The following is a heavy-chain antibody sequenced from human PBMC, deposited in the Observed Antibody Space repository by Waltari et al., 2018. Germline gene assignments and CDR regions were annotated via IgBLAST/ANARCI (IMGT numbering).Heavy chain of an antibody. D-gene: IGHD5-12*01. CDR2: ISYSGAT. CDR3: ATYIGASLGTAAFDV. V-gene: IGHV4-39*02. Sequence: HLPLQESGPGLVKPSETLSLTSSVSGASLTSSRHYWVWIRQPPGQGLEWIGTISYSGATYSSPSLKSRVTLSRDTSKNDFSLRLGSVTAADTAVYYCATYIGASLGTAAFDVWGQGTMVTVSS. CDR1: GASLTSSRHY. J-gene: IGHJ3*01.